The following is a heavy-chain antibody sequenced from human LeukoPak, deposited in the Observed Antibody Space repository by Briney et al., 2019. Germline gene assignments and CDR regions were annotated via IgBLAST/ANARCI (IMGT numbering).Heavy chain of an antibody. CDR3: AKGNSSSWYAPPDY. D-gene: IGHD6-13*01. CDR1: GFTFSSYA. V-gene: IGHV3-23*01. J-gene: IGHJ4*02. Sequence: PGGSLRLSCAASGFTFSSYAMSWVRQAPGKGLEWVSAISGSGGSTYYADSVKGRFTISRDNSKNTLYLQMNSLRAEDTAVYYCAKGNSSSWYAPPDYWGQGTLVTVSS. CDR2: ISGSGGST.